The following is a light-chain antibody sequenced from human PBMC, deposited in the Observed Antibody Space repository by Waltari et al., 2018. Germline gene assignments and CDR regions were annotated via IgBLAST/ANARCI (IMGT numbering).Light chain of an antibody. CDR1: SPNIGSNP. V-gene: IGLV1-44*01. Sequence: QSVLTQPHSASGTPGQRVTISCSGSSPNIGSNPVNWYQHLPGTAPKLLIYSNNQRPSGVPDRFSASKSGTSASLAISGLQSEDEADYYCAAWDDSLHGYVFGTGTKVTVL. CDR2: SNN. CDR3: AAWDDSLHGYV. J-gene: IGLJ1*01.